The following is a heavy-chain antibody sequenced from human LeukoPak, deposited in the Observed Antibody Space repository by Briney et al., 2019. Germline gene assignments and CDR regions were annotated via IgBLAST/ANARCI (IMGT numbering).Heavy chain of an antibody. D-gene: IGHD3-3*01. CDR3: ARAESGPTAFFDY. V-gene: IGHV4-39*01. CDR2: VYFTGST. CDR1: GGSLSNRSHY. J-gene: IGHJ4*02. Sequence: PSETLSLTCTVSGGSLSNRSHYWGCIRQFPGKGLQWIASVYFTGSTYYNPSLTSRATVSVDTSKNQFSLKLSSVTAADTAVYYCARAESGPTAFFDYWGQGTLVTVSS.